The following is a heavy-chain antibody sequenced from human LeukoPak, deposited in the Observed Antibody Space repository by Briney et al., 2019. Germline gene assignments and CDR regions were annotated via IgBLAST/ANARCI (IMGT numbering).Heavy chain of an antibody. D-gene: IGHD3-3*01. CDR3: AKWARISIFGVVTDYYYHYMDV. CDR2: INNSGRST. Sequence: GGSLRLSCVASGFTFSSHAMGWVRQAPGKGLEWVSTINNSGRSTYYAVKGWFTISRDNSKNTVYLQMNSLSAEDTAVYYCAKWARISIFGVVTDYYYHYMDVWGKGTTVTVSS. J-gene: IGHJ6*03. CDR1: GFTFSSHA. V-gene: IGHV3-23*01.